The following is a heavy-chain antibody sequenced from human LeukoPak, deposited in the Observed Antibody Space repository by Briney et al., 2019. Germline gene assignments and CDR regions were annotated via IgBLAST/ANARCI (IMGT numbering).Heavy chain of an antibody. CDR2: IYTSGNT. CDR3: ARDRYGSGSYYIDY. D-gene: IGHD3-10*01. Sequence: SETLSFTCTVSRGSIGFFYWSWIRQPAGKGLEWIGRIYTSGNTNYNPSLKSRVTMSVDTSKNQFSLKLSSVTAADAAVYYCARDRYGSGSYYIDYWGQGTLVTVSS. CDR1: RGSIGFFY. J-gene: IGHJ4*02. V-gene: IGHV4-4*07.